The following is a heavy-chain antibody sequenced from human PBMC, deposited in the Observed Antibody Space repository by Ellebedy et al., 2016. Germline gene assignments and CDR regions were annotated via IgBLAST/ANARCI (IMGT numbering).Heavy chain of an antibody. CDR2: ISRTDDST. CDR3: AKHETDGDYYFDL. Sequence: GGSLRLSXATSGFTFSNYFMTWIRQAPGKGLKWVSGISRTDDSTYYADSVQGRFTISRDNSKSTLYLQMNSLRAEDTAVYYCAKHETDGDYYFDLWGRGTLVTVSS. D-gene: IGHD2-21*01. CDR1: GFTFSNYF. J-gene: IGHJ2*01. V-gene: IGHV3-23*01.